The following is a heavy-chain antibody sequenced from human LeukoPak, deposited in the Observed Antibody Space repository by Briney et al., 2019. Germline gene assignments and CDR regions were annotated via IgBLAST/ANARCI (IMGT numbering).Heavy chain of an antibody. J-gene: IGHJ3*02. CDR3: AWGGGGETPAAWGAFDI. CDR1: GGTFSSYA. D-gene: IGHD3-10*01. V-gene: IGHV1-69*05. CDR2: IIPIFGTA. Sequence: SVKVSCKASGGTFSSYAISWVRQAPGQGLEWMGGIIPIFGTANYAQKFQGRVTITTDESTSTAYMELSSLRSEDTAVYDCAWGGGGETPAAWGAFDIWGQGTMVTVSS.